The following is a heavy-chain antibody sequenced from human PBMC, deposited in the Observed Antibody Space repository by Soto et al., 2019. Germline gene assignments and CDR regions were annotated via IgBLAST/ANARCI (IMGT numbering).Heavy chain of an antibody. J-gene: IGHJ5*02. Sequence: ASVKVSCEASGYAFTSYAMRWVRQAPGQRLEWMGWINAGNGNTKYSQKFQGRVTITRDTSASTAYMELSSLRSEYTAVYYCARGQLTSVDWFDPWGQGTLVTVSS. CDR1: GYAFTSYA. CDR3: ARGQLTSVDWFDP. CDR2: INAGNGNT. V-gene: IGHV1-3*01. D-gene: IGHD6-19*01.